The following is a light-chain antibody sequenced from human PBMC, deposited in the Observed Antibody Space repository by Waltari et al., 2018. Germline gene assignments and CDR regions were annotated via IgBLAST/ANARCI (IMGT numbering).Light chain of an antibody. CDR1: QSISSY. V-gene: IGKV1-39*01. J-gene: IGKJ3*01. CDR3: QQYNNYLT. Sequence: DIQMTQSPSSLSASVGDRVTITCRASQSISSYLNWYQQKPGKAPKLLIYAASSLQSGVPSRFSGSGSGTDFTLTIASLQPDDFATYYCQQYNNYLTFGPGTKVDI. CDR2: AAS.